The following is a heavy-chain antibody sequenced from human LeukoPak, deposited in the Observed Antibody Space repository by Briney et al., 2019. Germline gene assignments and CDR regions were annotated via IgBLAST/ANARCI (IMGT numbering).Heavy chain of an antibody. CDR1: GYTFTIYY. CDR3: ARVVPDYGGNFDP. Sequence: GASVKVSCKASGYTFTIYYMHWVRQAPGQGLEWMGIINPSGDSTSYAQKFQCSVTRARDTTPSTVYMELSSLRSEDTAVYYCARVVPDYGGNFDPWGQGTLVTVSS. V-gene: IGHV1-46*01. CDR2: INPSGDST. J-gene: IGHJ5*02. D-gene: IGHD4-23*01.